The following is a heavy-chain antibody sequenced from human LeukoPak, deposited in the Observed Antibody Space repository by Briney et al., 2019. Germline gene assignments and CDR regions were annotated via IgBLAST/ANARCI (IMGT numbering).Heavy chain of an antibody. J-gene: IGHJ4*02. CDR3: AKDTSIGRYCTNGVCSPFDY. V-gene: IGHV3-23*01. D-gene: IGHD2-8*01. Sequence: GGSLRLFCSAAGFNISSYARSSVRHELGKGLQGVSAISDSGGSTSDENSSMGGFPITRDNSTNTPYLQMNSLRAEDTAVYYCAKDTSIGRYCTNGVCSPFDYWGQGTLVTVSS. CDR2: ISDSGGST. CDR1: GFNISSYA.